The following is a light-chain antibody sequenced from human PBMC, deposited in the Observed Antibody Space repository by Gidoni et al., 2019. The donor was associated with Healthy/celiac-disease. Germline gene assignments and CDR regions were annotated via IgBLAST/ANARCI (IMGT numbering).Light chain of an antibody. CDR1: NIGMKN. V-gene: IGLV3-9*01. Sequence: SYELTQPLSVHVAPGQTARFTLGGNNIGMKNVHWYQQQPGQAPVLVIYRDSNRPSGIPERFSGSNSGNTATLTISRAQAGDEADYYCQVWDSSTVVFGGGTKLTVL. CDR2: RDS. CDR3: QVWDSSTVV. J-gene: IGLJ2*01.